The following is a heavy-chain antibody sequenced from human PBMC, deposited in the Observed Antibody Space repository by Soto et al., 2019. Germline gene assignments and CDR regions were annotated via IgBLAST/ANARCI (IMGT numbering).Heavy chain of an antibody. CDR3: ATVFEH. Sequence: VPLVESGGGSVQPGGSLRLSCVASGITFSGFWMHWVRQVPGKGLVWVARVVSAGSGTSYADFVKGRFTISRDNAKNTLSLQMDSLRVEDTAVYYCATVFEHWGQGIPVTVSS. CDR2: VVSAGSGT. J-gene: IGHJ4*02. CDR1: GITFSGFW. V-gene: IGHV3-74*01.